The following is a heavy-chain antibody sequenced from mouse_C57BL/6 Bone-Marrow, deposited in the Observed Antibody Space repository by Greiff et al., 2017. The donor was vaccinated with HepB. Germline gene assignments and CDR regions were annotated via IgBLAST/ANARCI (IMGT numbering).Heavy chain of an antibody. J-gene: IGHJ3*01. Sequence: EVQLQQSGPELVKPGASVKISCKASGYTFTDYYMNWVKQSHGKSLEWIGDINPNNGGTSYNQKFKGKATLTVDKSSSTAYMELRSLTSEDSAVYYCARSRRGIAYWGQGTLVTVSA. CDR1: GYTFTDYY. CDR2: INPNNGGT. V-gene: IGHV1-26*01. CDR3: ARSRRGIAY.